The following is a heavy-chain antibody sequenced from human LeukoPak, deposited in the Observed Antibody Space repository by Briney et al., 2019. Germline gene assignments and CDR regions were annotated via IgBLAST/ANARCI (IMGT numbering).Heavy chain of an antibody. V-gene: IGHV3-7*05. CDR3: ARVTRRVDILTGYSTEYYFEY. Sequence: GGSLRLSCAASGFTFSSYWMSWVRQAPGKGLEWVANIKQDGSEKYYVDSVKGRFTISRDNAKNSLYLQMNSLRAEDTAVYYCARVTRRVDILTGYSTEYYFEYWGQGTLVTVSS. J-gene: IGHJ4*02. CDR2: IKQDGSEK. D-gene: IGHD3-9*01. CDR1: GFTFSSYW.